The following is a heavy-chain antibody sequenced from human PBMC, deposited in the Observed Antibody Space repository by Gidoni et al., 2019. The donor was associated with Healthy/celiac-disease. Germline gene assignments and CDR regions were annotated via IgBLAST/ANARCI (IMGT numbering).Heavy chain of an antibody. D-gene: IGHD2-15*01. CDR2: LNPSGGST. Sequence: QVQLVQSGAEVKKPGASVKVSCKASGYTFTLYYMHWVRQAPGQGLEWMGILNPSGGSTSYAQKFQGRVTMTRDTSTSTVYMELSSLISEDTAVYYCARRPVCSGGSCYPYYFDYWGQGTLVTVSS. CDR1: GYTFTLYY. J-gene: IGHJ4*02. V-gene: IGHV1-46*03. CDR3: ARRPVCSGGSCYPYYFDY.